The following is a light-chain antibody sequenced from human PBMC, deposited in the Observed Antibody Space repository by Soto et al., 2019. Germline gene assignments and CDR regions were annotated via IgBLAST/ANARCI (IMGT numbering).Light chain of an antibody. V-gene: IGLV2-14*03. CDR1: NSDVGSYNY. CDR3: SSYTISRTYV. J-gene: IGLJ1*01. CDR2: NVY. Sequence: QSALTQPASVSGSPGQSSTISCTGTNSDVGSYNYVSWHQQHPGKAPKLMIYNVYDRPSGISNRFSGSQSGNTASLNISGLQGEDEADYYCSSYTISRTYVFGTGTKVTVL.